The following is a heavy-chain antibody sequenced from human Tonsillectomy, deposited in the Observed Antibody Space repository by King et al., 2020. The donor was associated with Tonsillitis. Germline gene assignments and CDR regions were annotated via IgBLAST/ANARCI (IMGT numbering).Heavy chain of an antibody. Sequence: VQLVESGGGLVQPGGSLRLSCAASGFTFSSYAMSWVRQAPGKGLEWVSAISGSGGSTYYADSVKGRFTISRDNSKNTLYLQMNSLRAEDTAVHYCAKGGGVITNNYYYYGMDVWGQGTTVTVSS. D-gene: IGHD2-8*02. V-gene: IGHV3-23*04. CDR3: AKGGGVITNNYYYYGMDV. CDR1: GFTFSSYA. J-gene: IGHJ6*02. CDR2: ISGSGGST.